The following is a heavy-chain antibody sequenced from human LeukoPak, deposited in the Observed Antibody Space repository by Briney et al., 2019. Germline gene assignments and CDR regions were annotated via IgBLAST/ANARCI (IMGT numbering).Heavy chain of an antibody. CDR2: IIPILGIA. J-gene: IGHJ6*02. Sequence: ASVKLSCKASGGTFSSYTISWVRQAPGQGLEWMGRIIPILGIANYAQKFQGRVTITADKSTSTAYMELSSLRSEDTAVYYCARSGEYYDFWSGSYYGMDVWGQGTTVTVSS. CDR1: GGTFSSYT. CDR3: ARSGEYYDFWSGSYYGMDV. D-gene: IGHD3-3*01. V-gene: IGHV1-69*02.